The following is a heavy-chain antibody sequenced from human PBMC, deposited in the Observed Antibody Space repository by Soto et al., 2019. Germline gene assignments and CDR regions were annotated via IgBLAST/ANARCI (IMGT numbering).Heavy chain of an antibody. CDR2: ISAYNGNT. V-gene: IGHV1-18*01. D-gene: IGHD5-18*01. Sequence: GASVKVSCTASGYTFNSYGISWVRQDPGQGLEWMGWISAYNGNTNYAQKLQGRVTMTTDTSTSTAYMELRSLRSDDTAVYYCARENTAGDNWFDPWGQGTLVTVSS. CDR3: ARENTAGDNWFDP. J-gene: IGHJ5*02. CDR1: GYTFNSYG.